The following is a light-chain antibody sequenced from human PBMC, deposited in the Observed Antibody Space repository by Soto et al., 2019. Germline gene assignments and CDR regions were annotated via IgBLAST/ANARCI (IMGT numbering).Light chain of an antibody. V-gene: IGKV3-11*01. Sequence: EIVLTQSPAALSLSAGEGATLSFRASQSVNAYLAWYQQKPGQAPRLLIYDASVRATGIPARFSGSGSGTEFTLTISSLQPEDFAIYYCQQYNNWLMLSFGGGTKVDI. J-gene: IGKJ4*01. CDR2: DAS. CDR3: QQYNNWLMLS. CDR1: QSVNAY.